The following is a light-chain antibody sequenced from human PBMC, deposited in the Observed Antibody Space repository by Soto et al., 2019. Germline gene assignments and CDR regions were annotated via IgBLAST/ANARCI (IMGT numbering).Light chain of an antibody. CDR1: QTVSSN. CDR3: QQSNNWPPYT. CDR2: GAS. V-gene: IGKV3-15*01. Sequence: EIVMTQSPATLSVSPGERATLSCRASQTVSSNLTWYQQKLGQAPRLLIYGASTRATGIPARFSGSGSGTDCTLTVSSLQSEDFAVYYCQQSNNWPPYTFGQGPKLEIK. J-gene: IGKJ2*01.